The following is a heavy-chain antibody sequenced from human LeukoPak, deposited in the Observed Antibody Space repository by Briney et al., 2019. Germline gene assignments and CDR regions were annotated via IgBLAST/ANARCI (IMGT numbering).Heavy chain of an antibody. Sequence: SVKVSCKASGGTFSSYAISWVRQAPGQGLEWMGGIIPIFGTANYAQKFQGRVTITADESTSTAYMELSSLRSEDTAVYYCARGRLLGNYYDSSGYYDYWGQGTLVTVSS. CDR1: GGTFSSYA. D-gene: IGHD3-22*01. V-gene: IGHV1-69*01. J-gene: IGHJ4*02. CDR2: IIPIFGTA. CDR3: ARGRLLGNYYDSSGYYDY.